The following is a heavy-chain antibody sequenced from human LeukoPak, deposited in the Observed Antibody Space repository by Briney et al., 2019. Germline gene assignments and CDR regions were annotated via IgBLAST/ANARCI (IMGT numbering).Heavy chain of an antibody. CDR2: INPDGSTT. CDR1: GFTFSNYW. J-gene: IGHJ4*02. Sequence: GGSLRLSCAASGFTFSNYWMHWVRQDPGKGLVWVSFINPDGSTTNYADSVKGRFTISRDNAKNALYLQMKSLRAEDTAVYYCARVGLGATGAIDYWGQGTLVSVSS. V-gene: IGHV3-74*01. D-gene: IGHD1-26*01. CDR3: ARVGLGATGAIDY.